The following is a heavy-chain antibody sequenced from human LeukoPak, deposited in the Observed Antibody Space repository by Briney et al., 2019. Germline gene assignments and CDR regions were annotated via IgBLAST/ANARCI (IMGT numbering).Heavy chain of an antibody. D-gene: IGHD3-22*01. CDR1: GYTFTGYY. CDR3: ARVATIYYDSSVGPFDI. J-gene: IGHJ3*02. V-gene: IGHV1-46*01. CDR2: INPSGGST. Sequence: GASVKVSCKASGYTFTGYYMHWVRQAPGQGLEWTGIINPSGGSTSYAQKFQGRLTMTRDMSTSTVYMELSSLRSEDTAVYYCARVATIYYDSSVGPFDIWGQGTMVTVSS.